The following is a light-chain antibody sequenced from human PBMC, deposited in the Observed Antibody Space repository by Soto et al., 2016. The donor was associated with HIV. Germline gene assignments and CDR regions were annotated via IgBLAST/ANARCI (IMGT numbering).Light chain of an antibody. CDR3: LQDFNYPPT. J-gene: IGKJ1*01. Sequence: AIQMTQSPSSLSASVGATVAITCRASQDIRNDLAWYQQKPGKAPKLIICRASQLQNGVPSRFSGSGSDIYFTLTISSLQPEDFAIYYCLQDFNYPPTFGQGTKVEIK. CDR1: QDIRND. CDR2: RAS. V-gene: IGKV1-6*02.